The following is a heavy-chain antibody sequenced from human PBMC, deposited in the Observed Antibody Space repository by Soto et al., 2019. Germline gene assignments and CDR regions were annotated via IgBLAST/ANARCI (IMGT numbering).Heavy chain of an antibody. D-gene: IGHD3-22*01. Sequence: ASVKVSCKASGYTFTGYYMHWVRQAPGQGLEWMGWINPNSGSTNYAQKFQGWVTMTRDTSTSTAYMELSRLRSEDTAVYYCARDRSYYDSSGYWSLAFDIWGQGTMVTVSS. CDR2: INPNSGST. CDR3: ARDRSYYDSSGYWSLAFDI. CDR1: GYTFTGYY. J-gene: IGHJ3*02. V-gene: IGHV1-2*04.